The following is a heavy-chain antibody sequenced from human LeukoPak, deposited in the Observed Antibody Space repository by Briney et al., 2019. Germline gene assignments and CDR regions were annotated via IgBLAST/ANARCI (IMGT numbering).Heavy chain of an antibody. V-gene: IGHV4-59*01. CDR3: ARANYYDSSGYAEFDY. D-gene: IGHD3-22*01. CDR1: GGSTSSYY. J-gene: IGHJ4*02. CDR2: IYFIGST. Sequence: PSETLSLTCTVSGGSTSSYYWSWIRQPPGKGLEWMGCIYFIGSTNYNPSLKSRVTIPVDTSKNQFSLELSSVTAADTAVYYCARANYYDSSGYAEFDYWGQGALVTVSS.